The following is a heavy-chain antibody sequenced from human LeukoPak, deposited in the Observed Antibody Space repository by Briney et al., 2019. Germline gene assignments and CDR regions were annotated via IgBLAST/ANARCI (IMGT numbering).Heavy chain of an antibody. CDR2: IYYSGST. V-gene: IGHV4-30-4*08. J-gene: IGHJ5*02. Sequence: PSQTLSLTCTVSGGSISSGDYYWSWIRQPPGKGLEWIGYIYYSGSTYYNPSLKSRVTISVDTSKNQFSLKLSSVTAADTAVYYCARGRSLTLVGWFAPWGQGTLVTVSS. CDR3: ARGRSLTLVGWFAP. CDR1: GGSISSGDYY. D-gene: IGHD2-8*02.